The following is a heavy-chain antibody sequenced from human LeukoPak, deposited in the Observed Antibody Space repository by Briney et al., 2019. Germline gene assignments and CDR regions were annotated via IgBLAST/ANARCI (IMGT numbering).Heavy chain of an antibody. CDR1: GGSISSYY. Sequence: PSETLSLTCTVAGGSISSYYWSWIRQPPGKGPEWIGYIYTRGSANYNPSLKSRVAISVDTSKNQFSLKLSSVTTADTAVYFCARLFSSADFQSLFDFWAREPWSPSPQ. D-gene: IGHD3/OR15-3a*01. V-gene: IGHV4-4*09. J-gene: IGHJ4*02. CDR2: IYTRGSA. CDR3: ARLFSSADFQSLFDF.